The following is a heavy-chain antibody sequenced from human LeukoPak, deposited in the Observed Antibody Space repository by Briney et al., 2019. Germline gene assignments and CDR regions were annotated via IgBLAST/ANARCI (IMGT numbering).Heavy chain of an antibody. CDR3: ARESFAARWD. D-gene: IGHD6-6*01. V-gene: IGHV3-21*01. CDR1: GFIFSSYS. Sequence: GGSLRLSCAASGFIFSSYSMSWVRQIPGKGLEWVSSIDSSSTYIYYADSMKGRFTISRDNANNLLYLQMNSLRAEDMAVYYCARESFAARWDWGQGTLVTVSS. CDR2: IDSSSTYI. J-gene: IGHJ4*02.